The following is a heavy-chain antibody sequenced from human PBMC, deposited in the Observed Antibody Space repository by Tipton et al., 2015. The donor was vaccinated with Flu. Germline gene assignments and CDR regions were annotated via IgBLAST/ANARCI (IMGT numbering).Heavy chain of an antibody. Sequence: RSLRLSCAASGFTFTSYDIHWVRQAPGKGLEWVAFIRYDGNNKYYIGSVKGRFTFSRDNSKDTVYLQMNSLRGEDTATYYCAKEATLVDCGGDCYTFDSWGQGTVVAVSS. J-gene: IGHJ4*02. CDR1: GFTFTSYD. CDR2: IRYDGNNK. CDR3: AKEATLVDCGGDCYTFDS. D-gene: IGHD2-21*02. V-gene: IGHV3-30*12.